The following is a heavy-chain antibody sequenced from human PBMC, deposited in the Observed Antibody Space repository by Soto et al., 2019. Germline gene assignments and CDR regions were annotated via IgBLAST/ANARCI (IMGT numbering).Heavy chain of an antibody. J-gene: IGHJ6*02. CDR3: ARDRSDYDTYYCDIDA. CDR1: GFTVSSDY. V-gene: IGHV3-53*01. Sequence: GGSLRLSCAASGFTVSSDYMRWVRQAPGKGLEWVSVTYSGGSTYYADSVKGRFTVSRDNSKNTLYLQMNSLRAEDTAVYYCARDRSDYDTYYCDIDAWAPRTTATVS. D-gene: IGHD4-17*01. CDR2: TYSGGST.